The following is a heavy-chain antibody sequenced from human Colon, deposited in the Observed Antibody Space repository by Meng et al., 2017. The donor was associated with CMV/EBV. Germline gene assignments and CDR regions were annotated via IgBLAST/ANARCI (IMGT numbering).Heavy chain of an antibody. CDR3: ASLKDYDGRGYYYFES. Sequence: QLHRQHARPSLVQPSVTLSLTCPVSGGSITNRSLGSWVRLPPGKGLEWIGEVYLGGTIHHHPSLQSRVTISLDKAKDHLSLKLASVTAADTAVYYCASLKDYDGRGYYYFESWGQGTLVTVSS. J-gene: IGHJ4*02. D-gene: IGHD3-22*01. V-gene: IGHV4-4*02. CDR2: VYLGGTI. CDR1: GGSITNRSL.